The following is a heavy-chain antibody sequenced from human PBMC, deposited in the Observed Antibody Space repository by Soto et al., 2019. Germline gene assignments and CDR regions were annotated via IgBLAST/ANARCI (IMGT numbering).Heavy chain of an antibody. CDR2: IYYSGST. CDR1: GGSISSSSYY. J-gene: IGHJ4*02. V-gene: IGHV4-39*01. D-gene: IGHD4-17*01. CDR3: ARSMTTVVTLDY. Sequence: SETLSLTCTVSGGSISSSSYYWGWIRQPPGKGLEWIGSIYYSGSTYYNPSLKSRVTISVDTSKNLFSLKLSSVTAADTAVYYCARSMTTVVTLDYWGQGTLVTVS.